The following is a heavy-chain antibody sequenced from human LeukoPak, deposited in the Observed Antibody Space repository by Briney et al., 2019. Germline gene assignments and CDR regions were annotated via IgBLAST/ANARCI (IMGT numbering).Heavy chain of an antibody. CDR1: GGSISSGGYY. CDR3: ARTSIAARRANAFDI. Sequence: SETLSLTCTVSGGSISSGGYYWSWIRQPPGKGLEWIGYIYHSGSTYYNPSLKSRVTISVDRSKNQFSLKLSSVTAADTAVYYCARTSIAARRANAFDIWGQGTMVTVSS. V-gene: IGHV4-30-2*01. J-gene: IGHJ3*02. CDR2: IYHSGST. D-gene: IGHD6-6*01.